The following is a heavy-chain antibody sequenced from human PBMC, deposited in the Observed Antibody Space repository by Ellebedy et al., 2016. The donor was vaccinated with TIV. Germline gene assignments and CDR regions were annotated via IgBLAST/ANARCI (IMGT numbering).Heavy chain of an antibody. J-gene: IGHJ3*02. CDR3: ATESLAEDYYDSSGPGCAFDI. Sequence: AASVKVSCKVSVYTLTELSMHWVRQAPGKGLEWMGGFDPEDGESIYAQKFQGRVTMTEDTSTDTALMELSSLRSEDTAVYYCATESLAEDYYDSSGPGCAFDIWGQGTLVTVSS. CDR1: VYTLTELS. V-gene: IGHV1-24*01. D-gene: IGHD3-22*01. CDR2: FDPEDGES.